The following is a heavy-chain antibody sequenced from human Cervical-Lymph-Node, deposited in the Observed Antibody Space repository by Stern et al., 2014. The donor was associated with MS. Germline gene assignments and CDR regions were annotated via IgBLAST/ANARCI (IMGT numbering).Heavy chain of an antibody. CDR1: GYTFTSDD. D-gene: IGHD3-3*01. Sequence: QMQLVQSGAEVKKPGASVKVSCKASGYTFTSDDINWVRQVPGQGLEWMGWMNPDSGDTGYAQRFRGQFTITKDLSISTAYLGMSSLKFEDPAVYYCTRGWSAWGQGTLVTVSS. V-gene: IGHV1-8*01. CDR3: TRGWSA. J-gene: IGHJ4*02. CDR2: MNPDSGDT.